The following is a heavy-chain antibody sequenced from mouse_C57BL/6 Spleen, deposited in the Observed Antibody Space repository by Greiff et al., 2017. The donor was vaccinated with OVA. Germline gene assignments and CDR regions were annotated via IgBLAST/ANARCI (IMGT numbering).Heavy chain of an antibody. D-gene: IGHD4-1*01. Sequence: QVQLQQPGAELVKPGASVKLSCKASGYTFTSYWMHWVKQRPGQGLEWIGMIHPNSGSTNYNEKFKGKATMTVDKASSTAYMQLSSLTSEDSAVYYCAREPGYAKDYWGQGTSVTVSS. CDR1: GYTFTSYW. J-gene: IGHJ4*01. V-gene: IGHV1-64*01. CDR3: AREPGYAKDY. CDR2: IHPNSGST.